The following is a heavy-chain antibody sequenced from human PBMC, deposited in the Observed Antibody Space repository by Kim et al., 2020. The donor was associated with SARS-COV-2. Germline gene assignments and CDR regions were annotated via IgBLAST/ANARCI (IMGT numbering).Heavy chain of an antibody. V-gene: IGHV3-30*18. Sequence: GGSLRLSCAASGFTFSSYGMHWVRQAPGKGLEWVAVISYDGSNKYYADSVKGRFTISRDNSKNTLYLQMNSLRAEDTAVYYCAKERAEVYGDYLEYWFDPWGQGTLVTVSS. J-gene: IGHJ5*02. D-gene: IGHD4-17*01. CDR3: AKERAEVYGDYLEYWFDP. CDR2: ISYDGSNK. CDR1: GFTFSSYG.